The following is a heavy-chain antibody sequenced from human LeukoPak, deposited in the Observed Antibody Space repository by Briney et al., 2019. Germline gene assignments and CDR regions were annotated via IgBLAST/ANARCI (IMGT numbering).Heavy chain of an antibody. D-gene: IGHD3-3*01. V-gene: IGHV1-69*05. J-gene: IGHJ3*02. CDR1: GGTFSSYA. Sequence: GASVKVSCKASGGTFSSYAISWVRQAPGQGLEWMGGIIPIFGTANYAQKFQGRVTITTDESTSTAYMELSSLRSEDTAVYYCARAQAVWSGYLDAFDIWGQGTMVTVSS. CDR3: ARAQAVWSGYLDAFDI. CDR2: IIPIFGTA.